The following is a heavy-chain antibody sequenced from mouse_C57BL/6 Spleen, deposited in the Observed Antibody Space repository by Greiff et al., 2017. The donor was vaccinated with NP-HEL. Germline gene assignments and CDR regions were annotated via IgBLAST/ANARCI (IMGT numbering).Heavy chain of an antibody. V-gene: IGHV14-3*01. D-gene: IGHD2-3*01. CDR2: IDPANGNT. CDR1: GFTIKNTY. Sequence: VQLQQSVAELVRPGASVKLSCTASGFTIKNTYMHWVKQRPGQGLEWIGRIDPANGNTNYAPKFQGKATITADTSSNTAYLQLSSLTSADTAIYYCASDGYPLWFDVWGKGTTVTVSS. CDR3: ASDGYPLWFDV. J-gene: IGHJ1*03.